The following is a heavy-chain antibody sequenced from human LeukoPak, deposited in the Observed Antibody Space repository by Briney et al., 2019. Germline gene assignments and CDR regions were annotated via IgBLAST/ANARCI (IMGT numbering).Heavy chain of an antibody. CDR1: RFTLSSYS. D-gene: IGHD3-9*01. J-gene: IGHJ4*02. CDR3: ARDLAHYDILTGLDY. CDR2: ISSCSSYT. V-gene: IGHV3-21*01. Sequence: PGGALRLSCVASRFTLSSYSMNCVRQAPGKGREWGSSISSCSSYTYSADSVKGRFTISRDNAKTSLYLQMNSLRAEDTAVYYCARDLAHYDILTGLDYWGQGTLVTVSS.